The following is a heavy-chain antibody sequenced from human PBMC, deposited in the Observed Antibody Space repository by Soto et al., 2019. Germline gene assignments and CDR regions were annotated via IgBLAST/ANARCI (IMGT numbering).Heavy chain of an antibody. CDR2: IYYSGNT. V-gene: IGHV4-39*01. CDR1: GGSTSSGGYY. J-gene: IGHJ3*02. Sequence: SETLSLTCTVSGGSTSSGGYYWSWIRQHPGKGLEWIGYIYYSGNTYYNPSLKSRVTISVDTSKNQFSLRLTSVTAADTAVYYCAKHTDFGSGSSWLGSDNMDTDAFDIWGQGTMVTVSS. CDR3: AKHTDFGSGSSWLGSDNMDTDAFDI. D-gene: IGHD3-10*01.